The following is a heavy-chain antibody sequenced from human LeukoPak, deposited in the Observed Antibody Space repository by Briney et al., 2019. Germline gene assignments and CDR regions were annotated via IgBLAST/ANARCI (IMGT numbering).Heavy chain of an antibody. Sequence: ASVKVSCKASGYTFNDYYMHWVRQAPGQGLEWMGWINPNSGGTNYAQKFQGRVTMTRDTSISTAYMELSRLRSDDTAVYYCARDAAPSYYDILTGSDYWGRGTLVTVSS. CDR1: GYTFNDYY. CDR2: INPNSGGT. J-gene: IGHJ4*02. CDR3: ARDAAPSYYDILTGSDY. V-gene: IGHV1-2*02. D-gene: IGHD3-9*01.